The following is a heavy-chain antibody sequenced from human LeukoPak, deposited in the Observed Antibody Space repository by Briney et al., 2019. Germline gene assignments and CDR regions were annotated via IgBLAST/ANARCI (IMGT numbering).Heavy chain of an antibody. V-gene: IGHV3-7*02. J-gene: IGHJ5*02. CDR3: AKIRGDPQGVGWFDP. CDR1: GFTFSSYW. D-gene: IGHD3-16*01. Sequence: PGGCLRLSCAASGFTFSSYWMGWVRQAPGKGLEWVANIKQDGSEIYYVDSVKGRFTISRDNAKNSLYLQMNSLRVEDTAVYYCAKIRGDPQGVGWFDPWGQGTLVTVSS. CDR2: IKQDGSEI.